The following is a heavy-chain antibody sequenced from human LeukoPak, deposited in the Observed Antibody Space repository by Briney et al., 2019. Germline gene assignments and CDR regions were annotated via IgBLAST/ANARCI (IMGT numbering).Heavy chain of an antibody. D-gene: IGHD1-26*01. CDR1: GHTFTEYY. CDR3: AKYSRSSPFDS. J-gene: IGHJ4*02. V-gene: IGHV1-2*02. Sequence: RASVKVSCKTSGHTFTEYYMHWVRQAPGQGLEWIGWINPNNGSTNYAQNFQGRVTMTSDTSISTAYMELSRLRSDDTAMYYCAKYSRSSPFDSWGQGTPVTVST. CDR2: INPNNGST.